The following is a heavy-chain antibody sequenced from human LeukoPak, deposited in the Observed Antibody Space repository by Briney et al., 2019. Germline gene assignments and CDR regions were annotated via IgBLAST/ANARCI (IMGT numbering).Heavy chain of an antibody. D-gene: IGHD3-3*01. J-gene: IGHJ3*02. V-gene: IGHV3-9*01. CDR2: ISWSSGII. CDR3: AKDTGSPADAITMEDNALDI. Sequence: GGSLRLSCAASGFIFDDHGMHWVRQAPGKGLEWVSGISWSSGIIGYADSVKGRFTISRDNAKNSLDLQMENLRAEDTAVYYCAKDTGSPADAITMEDNALDIWGQGTMVTVSS. CDR1: GFIFDDHG.